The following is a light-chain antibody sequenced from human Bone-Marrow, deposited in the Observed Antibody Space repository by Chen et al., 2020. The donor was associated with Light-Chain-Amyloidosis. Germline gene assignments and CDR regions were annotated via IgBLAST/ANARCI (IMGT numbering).Light chain of an antibody. CDR1: SSDVGGYTY. V-gene: IGLV2-14*01. CDR3: SSYTSSSTPYV. CDR2: DVS. J-gene: IGLJ1*01. Sequence: QSALTQPASVSVSPGPSITISCPGTSSDVGGYTYVSWYQQHPGKAPKLMIDDVSNRPSGVSNRFSGSNSGNTASLTISGLQAEDDADYYCSSYTSSSTPYVFGTGTKVTVL.